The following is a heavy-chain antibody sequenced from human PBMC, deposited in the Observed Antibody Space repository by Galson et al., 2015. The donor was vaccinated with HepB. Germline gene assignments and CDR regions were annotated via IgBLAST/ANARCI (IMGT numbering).Heavy chain of an antibody. Sequence: SVKVSCKVSGYTLTELSMHWVRQAPGKGLEWMGGFDPEDGETIYAQKFQGRVTMTEDTSTDTAYMELSSLSSEDTAVYYCATGKDVWGVYYFDYWGQGTLVTVSS. D-gene: IGHD3-16*01. CDR1: GYTLTELS. CDR3: ATGKDVWGVYYFDY. J-gene: IGHJ4*02. CDR2: FDPEDGET. V-gene: IGHV1-24*01.